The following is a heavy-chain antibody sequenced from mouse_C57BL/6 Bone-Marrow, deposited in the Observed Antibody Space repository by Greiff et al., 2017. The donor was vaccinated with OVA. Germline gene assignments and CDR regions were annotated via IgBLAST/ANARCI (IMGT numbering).Heavy chain of an antibody. V-gene: IGHV1-42*01. CDR3: ARCPYSNYLWYFDV. Sequence: DVQLQESGPELVKPGASVKISCKASGYSFTGYYMNWVKQSPEKSLEWIGEINPSTGGTTYNQKFKAKATLTVDKSSSTAYMQLKSLTSEDSAVYYCARCPYSNYLWYFDVWGTGTTVTVSS. J-gene: IGHJ1*03. D-gene: IGHD2-5*01. CDR1: GYSFTGYY. CDR2: INPSTGGT.